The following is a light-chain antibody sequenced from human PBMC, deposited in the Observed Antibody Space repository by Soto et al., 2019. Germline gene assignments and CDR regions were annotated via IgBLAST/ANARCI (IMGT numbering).Light chain of an antibody. CDR3: SSYTSSSTL. V-gene: IGLV2-14*01. CDR1: SSDVGGHNY. CDR2: DVS. J-gene: IGLJ2*01. Sequence: QSALTQPASVSGSPGQSITLSCTGTSSDVGGHNYVSWYQQHPGKAPKLMIYDVSNRPSGVSNRFSGSKSGNTASLTISGLQAEDEADYYCSSYTSSSTLFGGGTKLTVL.